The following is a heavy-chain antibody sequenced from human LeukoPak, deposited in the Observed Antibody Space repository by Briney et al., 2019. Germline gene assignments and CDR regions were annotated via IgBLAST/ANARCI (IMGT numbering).Heavy chain of an antibody. D-gene: IGHD3-9*01. CDR3: ARDVDWKYAFDI. Sequence: ASVKVSCKASGYXFTGYYMHGLRQHPGQELEWIGWIDPNIGGTKYAQKFQGRVTMTRNTSISTGYMELTRLGSDDTAGYYCARDVDWKYAFDIWGQGTMVTVSS. CDR1: GYXFTGYY. CDR2: IDPNIGGT. J-gene: IGHJ3*02. V-gene: IGHV1-2*02.